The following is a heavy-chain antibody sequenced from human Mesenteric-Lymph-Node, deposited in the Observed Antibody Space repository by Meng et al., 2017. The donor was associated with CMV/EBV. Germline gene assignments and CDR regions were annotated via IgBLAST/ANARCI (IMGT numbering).Heavy chain of an antibody. Sequence: GESLKISCAASGFTFSSYSMNWVRQAPGKGLEWVSSISSSSSYIYYADSVKGRFTIPRDNAKNSLYLQMNSLRAEDTAVYYCARDSRYYYYGMDVWGQGTTVTVSS. CDR3: ARDSRYYYYGMDV. V-gene: IGHV3-21*01. CDR1: GFTFSSYS. J-gene: IGHJ6*02. CDR2: ISSSSSYI.